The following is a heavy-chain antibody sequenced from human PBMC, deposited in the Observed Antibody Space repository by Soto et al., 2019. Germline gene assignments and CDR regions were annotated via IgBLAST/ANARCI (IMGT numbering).Heavy chain of an antibody. D-gene: IGHD1-1*01. V-gene: IGHV1-69*13. Sequence: GASVKVSCKASGGTFSSYAISWVRQAPEQGLEWMGGIIPIFGTANYAQKFQGRVTITADESTSTAYMELSSLRSEDTAVYYCARDQRVGLERLYGMDVWGQGTTVTSP. J-gene: IGHJ6*02. CDR1: GGTFSSYA. CDR3: ARDQRVGLERLYGMDV. CDR2: IIPIFGTA.